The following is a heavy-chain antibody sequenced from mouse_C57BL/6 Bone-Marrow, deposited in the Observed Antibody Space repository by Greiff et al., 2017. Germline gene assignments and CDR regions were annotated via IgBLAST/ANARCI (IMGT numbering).Heavy chain of an antibody. V-gene: IGHV1-69*01. D-gene: IGHD2-2*01. J-gene: IGHJ2*01. CDR3: AREGIYYGYD. CDR2: IDPSDSYT. CDR1: GYTFTSYW. Sequence: VQLQQSGPVLVKPGASVKLSCKASGYTFTSYWMHWVKQRPGQGLEWIGEIDPSDSYTNYNQKFKGKSTLTVDKSSSTAYMQLSSLTSEDSAVYYCAREGIYYGYDWGQGTTLTVSS.